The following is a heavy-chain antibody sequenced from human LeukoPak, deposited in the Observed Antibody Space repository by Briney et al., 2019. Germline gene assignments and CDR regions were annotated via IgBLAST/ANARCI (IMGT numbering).Heavy chain of an antibody. CDR2: IHYSGST. CDR1: GHSISSGYH. V-gene: IGHV4-38-2*01. D-gene: IGHD3-16*01. CDR3: ASLGGYQNGNFDF. J-gene: IGHJ4*02. Sequence: SETLSLTCVVSGHSISSGYHWGWIRQSPEKGLEWIGSIHYSGSTDYNPSLKSRVTISIDTSNNQFSLRLRSVTAADTAVYYCASLGGYQNGNFDFWGQGTLVTVSS.